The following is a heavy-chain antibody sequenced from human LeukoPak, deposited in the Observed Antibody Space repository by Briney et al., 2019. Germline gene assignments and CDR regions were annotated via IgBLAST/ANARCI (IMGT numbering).Heavy chain of an antibody. CDR3: GENNYGTDSDYYYMDV. CDR2: ISYDGSNK. J-gene: IGHJ6*03. Sequence: GGSLRLSCAASGFTFSSYAMHWVRQAPGKGLEWVAVISYDGSNKYYADSVKGRFTISRGNSKNTLYLQVNSLRADDTAGYYCGENNYGTDSDYYYMDVWGKGTTVTVSS. CDR1: GFTFSSYA. D-gene: IGHD4/OR15-4a*01. V-gene: IGHV3-30-3*01.